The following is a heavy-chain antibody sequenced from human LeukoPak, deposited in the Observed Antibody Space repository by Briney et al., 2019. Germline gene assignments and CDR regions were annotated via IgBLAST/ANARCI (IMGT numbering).Heavy chain of an antibody. CDR1: GFTFSSYS. CDR2: ISSSSSYI. V-gene: IGHV3-21*01. CDR3: ARDDILTGHPTYYYYYMDV. D-gene: IGHD3-9*01. Sequence: GGSLRLSCAASGFTFSSYSMNWVRQAPGKGLEWVSPISSSSSYIYYADSVKGRFTISRDNAKNSLYLQMNSLRAEDTAVYYCARDDILTGHPTYYYYYMDVWGKGTTVTVSS. J-gene: IGHJ6*03.